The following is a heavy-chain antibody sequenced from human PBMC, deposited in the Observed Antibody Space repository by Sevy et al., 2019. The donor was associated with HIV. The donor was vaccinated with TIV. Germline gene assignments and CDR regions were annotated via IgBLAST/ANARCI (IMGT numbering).Heavy chain of an antibody. D-gene: IGHD3-9*01. CDR1: GGSISSYY. CDR3: AGGKRYFDSPYYYMDV. Sequence: SETLSLTCTVSGGSISSYYWSWIRQPPGKGLEWIGYIHYSGSTNYNPSLKSRVTISVDTSKNQFSLKLSSVTAADTAVYDCAGGKRYFDSPYYYMDVWGKGTTVTVSS. V-gene: IGHV4-59*01. J-gene: IGHJ6*03. CDR2: IHYSGST.